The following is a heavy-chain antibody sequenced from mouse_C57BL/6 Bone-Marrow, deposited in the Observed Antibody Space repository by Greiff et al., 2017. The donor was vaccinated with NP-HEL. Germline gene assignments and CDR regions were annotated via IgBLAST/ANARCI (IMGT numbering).Heavy chain of an antibody. CDR3: ARDSSGYEYFDV. CDR1: GFTFSDYG. Sequence: EVKLVESGGGLVQPGGSLKLSCAASGFTFSDYGMAWVRQAPRKGPEWVAFISNLAYSIYYADTVTGRFTISRENAKNTLYLEMSSLRSEDTAMYYCARDSSGYEYFDVWGTGTTVTVSS. J-gene: IGHJ1*03. V-gene: IGHV5-15*01. CDR2: ISNLAYSI. D-gene: IGHD3-2*02.